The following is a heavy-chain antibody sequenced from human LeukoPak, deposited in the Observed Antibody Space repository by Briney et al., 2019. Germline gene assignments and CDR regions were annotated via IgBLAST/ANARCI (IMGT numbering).Heavy chain of an antibody. J-gene: IGHJ6*02. V-gene: IGHV3-30-3*01. CDR2: ISYDGSNK. D-gene: IGHD6-13*01. CDR1: GFTFSSYA. CDR3: ARDFIAAAGTGLYYYYGMDV. Sequence: PGGSLRLSCAASGFTFSSYAMHWVRQAPGKGLEWVAVISYDGSNKYYADSVKGRFTISRDNSKNTLYLQMNSLRAEDTAVYYCARDFIAAAGTGLYYYYGMDVWGQGTTVTVSS.